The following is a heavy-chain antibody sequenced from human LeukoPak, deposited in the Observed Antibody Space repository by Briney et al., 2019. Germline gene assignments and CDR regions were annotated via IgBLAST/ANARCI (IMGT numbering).Heavy chain of an antibody. Sequence: ASVKVSCKASGGTFSSYAISWVRQAPGQGLEWMGWMNPNSGNTGYAQKFQGRVTITRNTSISTAYMELSSLRSEDTAVYYCARGSSSSSWYRAFDIWGQGTMVTVSS. CDR2: MNPNSGNT. CDR3: ARGSSSSSWYRAFDI. V-gene: IGHV1-8*03. CDR1: GGTFSSYA. D-gene: IGHD6-13*01. J-gene: IGHJ3*02.